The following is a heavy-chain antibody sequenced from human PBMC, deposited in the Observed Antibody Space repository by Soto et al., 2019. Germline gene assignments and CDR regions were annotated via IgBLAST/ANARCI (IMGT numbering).Heavy chain of an antibody. CDR3: GAGTSDY. V-gene: IGHV3-7*03. J-gene: IGHJ4*02. CDR2: IKQDGSEK. D-gene: IGHD6-19*01. CDR1: GFTFRSSW. Sequence: LRLSCAASGFTFRSSWMGWVRQAPGKGLEWVANIKQDGSEKYYVDSVKGRFTISRDNAKNSLYLQMNSLRAEDTAVYYCGAGTSDYWGQGTLVTVSS.